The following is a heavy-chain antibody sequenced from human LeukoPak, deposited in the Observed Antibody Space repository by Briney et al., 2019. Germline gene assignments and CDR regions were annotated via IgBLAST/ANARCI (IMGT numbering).Heavy chain of an antibody. D-gene: IGHD4-17*01. CDR3: ARMSTDYATYYYYYMDV. Sequence: ASVKVSCKASGYTFTTYDINWVRQAPGQGLEWMGWINPNSGSTGYAQKFQGRVTMTRNTSISTAYMELSSLRSEDTAVYYCARMSTDYATYYYYYMDVWGKGTTVTVSS. CDR1: GYTFTTYD. V-gene: IGHV1-8*01. J-gene: IGHJ6*03. CDR2: INPNSGST.